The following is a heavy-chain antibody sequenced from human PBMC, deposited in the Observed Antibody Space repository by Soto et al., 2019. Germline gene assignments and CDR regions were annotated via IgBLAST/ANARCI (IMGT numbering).Heavy chain of an antibody. Sequence: GASVKVSCKASGHPFTGYYMHWVRHAPGQGLEWMGWINPNSGGTNYAQKFQGRVTMTRDTSISTAYMERSRLRSDDTAVYYCARDDTMVRGVITESLTGYYGMDVWGQGTTVTAP. V-gene: IGHV1-2*02. CDR2: INPNSGGT. D-gene: IGHD3-10*01. CDR1: GHPFTGYY. CDR3: ARDDTMVRGVITESLTGYYGMDV. J-gene: IGHJ6*02.